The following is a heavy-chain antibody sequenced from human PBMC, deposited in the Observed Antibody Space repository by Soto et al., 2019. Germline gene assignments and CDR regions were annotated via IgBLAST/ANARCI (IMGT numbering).Heavy chain of an antibody. CDR1: GFTFSGFS. J-gene: IGHJ4*02. D-gene: IGHD3-22*01. V-gene: IGHV3-21*01. CDR3: AREADFASSGYVLDY. CDR2: VTSSPSSM. Sequence: GASVKVSCAASGFTFSGFSMNWVRQAPGKGLEWVSSVTSSPSSMFYADSVKGRFTISRDDAKDSLFLQMNSLRADDTAVYYCAREADFASSGYVLDYWGLGTLVTVS.